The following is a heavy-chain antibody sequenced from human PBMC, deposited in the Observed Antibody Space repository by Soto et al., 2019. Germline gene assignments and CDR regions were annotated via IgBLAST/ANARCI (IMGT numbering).Heavy chain of an antibody. CDR1: GGTFSSYA. Sequence: QVQLVQSGAEVKKPGSSVKVSCKASGGTFSSYAISWVRQAPGQGLEWMGGIIPIFGTANYAQKFQGRVTITADESTSTAYMELSSLRSEDTAVYYCAPTRGYCSGGSCYPNRFDPWGQGTLVTVSS. CDR2: IIPIFGTA. CDR3: APTRGYCSGGSCYPNRFDP. V-gene: IGHV1-69*01. J-gene: IGHJ5*02. D-gene: IGHD2-15*01.